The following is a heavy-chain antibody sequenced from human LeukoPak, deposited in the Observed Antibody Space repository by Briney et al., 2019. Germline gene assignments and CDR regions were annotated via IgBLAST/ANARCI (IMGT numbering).Heavy chain of an antibody. V-gene: IGHV3-23*01. CDR2: ISGSDGHT. J-gene: IGHJ4*02. CDR3: AKAETPAGGQIDY. Sequence: PGGSLRLSCAASGFTFGSYAMSWVRQAPGEGLEWVSTISGSDGHTSYADSVKGRFTISRDNSKNTLWLQMNSLRAEDTAIYYCAKAETPAGGQIDYGGKEPRVPVPS. D-gene: IGHD1-14*01. CDR1: GFTFGSYA.